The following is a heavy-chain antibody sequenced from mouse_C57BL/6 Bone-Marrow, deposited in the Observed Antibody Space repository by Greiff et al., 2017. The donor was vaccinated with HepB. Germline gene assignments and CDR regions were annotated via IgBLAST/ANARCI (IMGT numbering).Heavy chain of an antibody. J-gene: IGHJ1*03. CDR3: TRRNYYGSSYDWYFDV. V-gene: IGHV6-6*01. CDR2: IRNKANNHAT. Sequence: EVKLMESGGGLVQPGGSMKLSCAASGFTFSDAWMDWVRQSPEKGLEWVAEIRNKANNHATYYAESVKGRFTISRDDSKSSVYLQMNSLRAEDTGIYYCTRRNYYGSSYDWYFDVWGTGTTVTVSS. CDR1: GFTFSDAW. D-gene: IGHD1-1*01.